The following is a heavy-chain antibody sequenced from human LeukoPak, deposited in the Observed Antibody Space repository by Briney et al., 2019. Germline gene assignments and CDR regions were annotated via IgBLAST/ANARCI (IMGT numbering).Heavy chain of an antibody. CDR2: ISSSSSYI. J-gene: IGHJ4*02. Sequence: GGSLRLSCAASGFTFSSYSMNWVRQAPGKGLEWVSSISSSSSYIYYADSVKGRFTISRDNAKDSLYLQMNSLRAEDTAVYYCARLPPYSGYDSLDYWGQGTLVTVSS. CDR1: GFTFSSYS. V-gene: IGHV3-21*01. D-gene: IGHD5-12*01. CDR3: ARLPPYSGYDSLDY.